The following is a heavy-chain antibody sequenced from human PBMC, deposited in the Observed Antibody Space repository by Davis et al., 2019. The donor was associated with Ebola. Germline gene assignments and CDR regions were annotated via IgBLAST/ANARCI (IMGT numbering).Heavy chain of an antibody. D-gene: IGHD3-10*01. CDR1: GFTFSSYW. Sequence: GESLKISCAASGFTFSSYWMNWVRQAPGKGLEWVANIKQDGSEKYYVDSVKGRFTISRDNAKNSLYLQMNSLRAEDTAVYYCASPGSYYYYYYGMDVWGQGTTVTVSS. V-gene: IGHV3-7*01. CDR3: ASPGSYYYYYYGMDV. J-gene: IGHJ6*02. CDR2: IKQDGSEK.